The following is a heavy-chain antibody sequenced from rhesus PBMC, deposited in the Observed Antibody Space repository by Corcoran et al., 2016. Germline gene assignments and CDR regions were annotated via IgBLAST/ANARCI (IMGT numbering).Heavy chain of an antibody. CDR1: GGSISSNY. CDR2: IGGSSGST. V-gene: IGHV4-165*01. D-gene: IGHD4-23*01. Sequence: QVQLQESGPELVKPSETLSLTCAVSGGSISSNYWSWIRQPPGKGLEWIGYIGGSSGSTHYNPSLKSRVTISTDTSKNQFSLKLRSVTAADTAVYYCARREVTTGVGDYWGQGVLVTVSS. J-gene: IGHJ4*01. CDR3: ARREVTTGVGDY.